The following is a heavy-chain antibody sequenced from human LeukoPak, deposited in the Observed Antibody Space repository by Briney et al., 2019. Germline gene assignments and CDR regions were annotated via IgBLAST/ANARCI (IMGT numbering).Heavy chain of an antibody. D-gene: IGHD3-3*01. CDR2: INPNSGGT. V-gene: IGHV1-2*06. CDR1: GYTFTGYY. J-gene: IGHJ6*02. Sequence: ASVKVSCKASGYTFTGYYVHWVRQAPGQGLEWMGRINPNSGGTNYAQKLQGRVTMTRDTSISTAYMELSRLRSDDTAVYYCARGGYDFVYYYYGMDVWGQGTTVTVSS. CDR3: ARGGYDFVYYYYGMDV.